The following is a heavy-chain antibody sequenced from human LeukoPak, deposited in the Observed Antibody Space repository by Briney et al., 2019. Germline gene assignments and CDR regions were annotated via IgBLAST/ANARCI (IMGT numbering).Heavy chain of an antibody. Sequence: GGSLRLSCAASGFTFSSYAMSWVRQAPGKGLEWVSAISGSGGSTYYADSVKGRFTISRDNAKNSVYLQMNSPRVEDTAVHYCARGLLWLFGGQGTLVPVSS. J-gene: IGHJ4*02. V-gene: IGHV3-23*01. CDR2: ISGSGGST. CDR1: GFTFSSYA. D-gene: IGHD3-10*01. CDR3: ARGLLWLF.